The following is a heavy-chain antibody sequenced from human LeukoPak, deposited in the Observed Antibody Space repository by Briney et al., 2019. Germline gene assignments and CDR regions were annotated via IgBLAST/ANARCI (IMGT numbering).Heavy chain of an antibody. D-gene: IGHD6-13*01. CDR3: ARGGAAAGKVWFDP. CDR2: IIPIFGTA. CDR1: GYTLTELS. Sequence: SVKVSCKVSGYTLTELSMHWVRQAPGQGLEWMGRIIPIFGTANYAQKFQGRVTITTDESTSTAYMELSSLRSEDTAVYYCARGGAAAGKVWFDPWGQGTLVTVSS. J-gene: IGHJ5*02. V-gene: IGHV1-69*05.